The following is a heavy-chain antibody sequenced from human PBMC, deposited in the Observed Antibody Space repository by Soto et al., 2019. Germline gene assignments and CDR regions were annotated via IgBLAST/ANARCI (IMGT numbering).Heavy chain of an antibody. Sequence: SETLSLTCAVYGGSFSGYYWSWIRQPPGKGLEWIGEINHSGSTNYNPSLKSRVTISVDTSKNQFSLKLSSVTAADTAVYYCARGDIVVVVAATPWFDPWGQGTLVT. CDR2: INHSGST. D-gene: IGHD2-15*01. CDR3: ARGDIVVVVAATPWFDP. CDR1: GGSFSGYY. J-gene: IGHJ5*02. V-gene: IGHV4-34*01.